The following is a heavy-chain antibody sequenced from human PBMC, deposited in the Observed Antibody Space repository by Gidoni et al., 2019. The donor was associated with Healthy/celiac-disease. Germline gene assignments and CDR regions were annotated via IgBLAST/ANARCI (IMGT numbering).Heavy chain of an antibody. CDR2: MNSDGRST. CDR1: GLTFSSYW. Sequence: EVQLVESGGGLVQPGGSLRLSCAASGLTFSSYWMHWVRQAPGTGLVWVSRMNSDGRSTSYADAVKGRFTIARDNAENTLYLQMNSLRAEDTAVYYCARASTIFGVVIADDTFDIWGQGTMVTVSS. J-gene: IGHJ3*02. V-gene: IGHV3-74*01. D-gene: IGHD3-3*01. CDR3: ARASTIFGVVIADDTFDI.